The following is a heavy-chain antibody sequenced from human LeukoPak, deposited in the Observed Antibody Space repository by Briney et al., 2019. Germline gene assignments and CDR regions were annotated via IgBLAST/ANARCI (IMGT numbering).Heavy chain of an antibody. CDR1: GGSISSYY. CDR2: IYYSGSI. Sequence: PSETLSLTCTVSGGSISSYYWSWIRQPPGKGLEWIGYIYYSGSINYNPSLKSRVTISVDTSKNQFSLKLSSVTAADTAVYYCARQTQYDFWSGSDDAFDIWGQGTMVTVSS. J-gene: IGHJ3*02. V-gene: IGHV4-59*08. CDR3: ARQTQYDFWSGSDDAFDI. D-gene: IGHD3-3*01.